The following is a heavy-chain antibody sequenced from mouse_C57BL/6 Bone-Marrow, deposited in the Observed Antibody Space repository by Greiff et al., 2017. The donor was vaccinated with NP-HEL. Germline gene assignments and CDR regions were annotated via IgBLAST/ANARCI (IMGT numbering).Heavy chain of an antibody. D-gene: IGHD2-3*01. Sequence: VKLMESGPGLVAPSQSLSITCTVSGFSLTSYGVHWVRQPPGKGLEWLVVIWSDGSTTYNSALKSRLSISKDNSKSQVFLKMNSLQTDDTAMYYCARPFYDPYAMDYWGQGTSVTVSS. CDR2: IWSDGST. CDR3: ARPFYDPYAMDY. CDR1: GFSLTSYG. J-gene: IGHJ4*01. V-gene: IGHV2-6*03.